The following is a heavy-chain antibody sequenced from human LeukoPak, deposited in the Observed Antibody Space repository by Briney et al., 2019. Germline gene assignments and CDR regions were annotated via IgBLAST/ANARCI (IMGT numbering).Heavy chain of an antibody. V-gene: IGHV3-7*01. J-gene: IGHJ4*02. CDR3: ARSSGSYEGGVYFDY. CDR2: IKQDGSEK. CDR1: GFTFDDYG. Sequence: GGSLRLSCAASGFTFDDYGMSWVRQAPGKGLEWVANIKQDGSEKYYVDSVKGRFTISRDNAKNSLYLQMNSLRAEDTAVYYCARSSGSYEGGVYFDYWGQGTLVTVSS. D-gene: IGHD1-26*01.